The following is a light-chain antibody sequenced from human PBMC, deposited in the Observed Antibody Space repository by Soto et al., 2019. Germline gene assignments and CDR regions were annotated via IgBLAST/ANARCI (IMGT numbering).Light chain of an antibody. Sequence: QSALTQPASVSGSPGQSITISCTGTTSDIGGYNYVSWYQQHPGKAPKLMIYEVSYRPSGVSNRFSGSKSGSTASLTISGLQAEDEADYYCNSYTSSDTRVFGTGTKVTVL. CDR1: TSDIGGYNY. CDR3: NSYTSSDTRV. V-gene: IGLV2-14*01. J-gene: IGLJ1*01. CDR2: EVS.